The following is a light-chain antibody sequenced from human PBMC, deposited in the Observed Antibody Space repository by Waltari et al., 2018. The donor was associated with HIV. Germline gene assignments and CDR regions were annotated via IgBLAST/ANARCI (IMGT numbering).Light chain of an antibody. CDR2: DVS. V-gene: IGLV2-14*01. CDR1: TSDVGGKNY. Sequence: QSALTQPASVSGSPGQSITISCTGTTSDVGGKNYVSWYQKHPGKAPKLLIYDVSNRPSGVSKRFSGSKSGNTASLTISGLQAEDEADYYCSSYTRSSTLFGGGTKLTVL. J-gene: IGLJ2*01. CDR3: SSYTRSSTL.